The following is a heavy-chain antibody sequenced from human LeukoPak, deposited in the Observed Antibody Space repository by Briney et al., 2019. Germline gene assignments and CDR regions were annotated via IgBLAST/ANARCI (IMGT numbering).Heavy chain of an antibody. CDR1: GGSISGGGYY. D-gene: IGHD1-26*01. V-gene: IGHV4-31*03. Sequence: PSQTLSLTCTVSGGSISGGGYYWSWIRQHPGKGLEWIGYIYYSGSTYYNPSLKSRVTISVDTSKNQFSLKLSSVTAADTAVYYCARARSGSYLLDYFDYWGQGTLVTVSS. CDR2: IYYSGST. J-gene: IGHJ4*02. CDR3: ARARSGSYLLDYFDY.